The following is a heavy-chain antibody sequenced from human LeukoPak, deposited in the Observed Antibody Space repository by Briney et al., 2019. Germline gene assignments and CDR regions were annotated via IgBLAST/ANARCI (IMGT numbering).Heavy chain of an antibody. V-gene: IGHV3-30*18. CDR3: AKGITMIVVVIFDY. CDR2: ISYDGSNK. J-gene: IGHJ4*02. CDR1: GFTFSSYG. D-gene: IGHD3-22*01. Sequence: GGSLRLSCAASGFTFSSYGMHWVRQAPGKGLEWVAVISYDGSNKYYADSVKGRFTISRDNSKNTLYLQMNSLRAEDTAVYYCAKGITMIVVVIFDYWGQGTLVTVSS.